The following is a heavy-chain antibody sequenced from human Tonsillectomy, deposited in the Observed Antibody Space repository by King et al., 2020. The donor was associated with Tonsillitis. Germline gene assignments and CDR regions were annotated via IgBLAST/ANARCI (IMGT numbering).Heavy chain of an antibody. V-gene: IGHV3-11*01. CDR2: ISRSGDTI. CDR1: GFNFSDYY. Sequence: VQLVESGGGLVKPGGSLRLSCAASGFNFSDYYISWIRQAPGKGLEGISYISRSGDTIYYADSVKGRFTISRDNAKKSLYLQMNSLRVDDTAVYYCARGRKQLPLGLDVWGKGTTVTVSS. D-gene: IGHD5-18*01. CDR3: ARGRKQLPLGLDV. J-gene: IGHJ6*04.